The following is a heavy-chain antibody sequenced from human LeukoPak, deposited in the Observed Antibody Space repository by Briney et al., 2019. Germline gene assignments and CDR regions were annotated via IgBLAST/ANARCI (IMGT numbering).Heavy chain of an antibody. V-gene: IGHV4-59*01. Sequence: PSETLSLTCTVSGDSISSYYWSCIRQPPGKGLEWIGYIYYSGSTNYNPSLKSRVTISVDTSKNQFSLRLSSVTAADTALYYCARDTVTLIVNRAFDIWGQGTMVTVSS. CDR1: GDSISSYY. J-gene: IGHJ3*02. CDR3: ARDTVTLIVNRAFDI. D-gene: IGHD3-22*01. CDR2: IYYSGST.